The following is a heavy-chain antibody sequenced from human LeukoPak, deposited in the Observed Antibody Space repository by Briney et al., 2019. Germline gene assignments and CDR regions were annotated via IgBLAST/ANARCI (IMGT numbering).Heavy chain of an antibody. Sequence: GESLKISCKGSGYSLTSYWISWVCQMPGKGLEWMGRIDPSDSYTNYSPSFQGHVTISADKSISTAYLQWSSLKASDTAMYYCATFGYSYGVDYWGQGTLVTVSS. CDR2: IDPSDSYT. J-gene: IGHJ4*02. V-gene: IGHV5-10-1*01. D-gene: IGHD5-18*01. CDR1: GYSLTSYW. CDR3: ATFGYSYGVDY.